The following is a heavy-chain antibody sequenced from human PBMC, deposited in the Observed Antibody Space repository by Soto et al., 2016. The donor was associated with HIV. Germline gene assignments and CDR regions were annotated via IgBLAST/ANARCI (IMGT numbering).Heavy chain of an antibody. CDR3: ATGGNWNDRPFDY. CDR1: GGSVNSGSFY. J-gene: IGHJ4*02. V-gene: IGHV4-61*01. D-gene: IGHD1-1*01. CDR2: IYNSGST. Sequence: QVRLQESGPGLVKPSETLSLTCSVSGGSVNSGSFYWNWIRQPPGKGLEWIGPIYNSGSTKYNPSVKSRVTILIDTSQNQFSLRLTSVTAADTAVYYCATGGNWNDRPFDYWGQGTLVTVSS.